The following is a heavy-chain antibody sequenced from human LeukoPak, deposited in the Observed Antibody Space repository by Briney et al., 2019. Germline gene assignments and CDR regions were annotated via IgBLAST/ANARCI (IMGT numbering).Heavy chain of an antibody. CDR1: GGSFSGYY. CDR3: ARGVTIFGVGSGGFDY. J-gene: IGHJ4*02. V-gene: IGHV4-34*01. CDR2: INHSGST. D-gene: IGHD3-3*01. Sequence: SETLSLTCAVYGGSFSGYYWSWIRQPPGKGLEWIGEINHSGSTNYNPSLKSRVTISVDTSKNQFSLKLSSVTAADTAVYYCARGVTIFGVGSGGFDYWGQGTLVTVSS.